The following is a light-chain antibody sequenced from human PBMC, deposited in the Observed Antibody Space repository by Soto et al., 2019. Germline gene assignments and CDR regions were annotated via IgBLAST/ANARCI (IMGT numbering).Light chain of an antibody. V-gene: IGKV3-15*01. CDR1: ETVSTN. CDR2: GSS. Sequence: EIVLTQSPATLSVSPGERATLSCRATETVSTNLAWFQRKAGQPPRLLIYGSSTRATGVPDRFSGSGSGTEFALIISSLQSEDVAVYYCQQYSNWPPAITFGQGTRLEFK. J-gene: IGKJ5*01. CDR3: QQYSNWPPAIT.